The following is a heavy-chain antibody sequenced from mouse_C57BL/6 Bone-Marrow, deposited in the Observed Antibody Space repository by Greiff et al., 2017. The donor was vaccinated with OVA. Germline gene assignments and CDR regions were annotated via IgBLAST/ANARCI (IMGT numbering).Heavy chain of an antibody. CDR1: GYTFTSYG. D-gene: IGHD4-1*01. CDR3: AREAGTPFDY. V-gene: IGHV1-81*01. Sequence: VQGVESGAELARPGASVKLSCKASGYTFTSYGISWVKQRTGQGLEWIGEIYPRSGNTYYNEKFKGKATLTADKSSSTAYMELRSLTSEDSAVYFCAREAGTPFDYWGQGTTLTVSS. CDR2: IYPRSGNT. J-gene: IGHJ2*01.